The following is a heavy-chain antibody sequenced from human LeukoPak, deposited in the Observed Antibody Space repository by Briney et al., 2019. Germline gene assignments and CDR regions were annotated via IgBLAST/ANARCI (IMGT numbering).Heavy chain of an antibody. Sequence: SGGSLRLSCAASGSTFRNYVMSWVRQAPGKGLEGVSGISASGGSTYYADSVKGRFTISRDNSKNTLCLQMNSLRADDTAVYYCAGSEGSSWNEIGYWGQGTLVTVSS. CDR1: GSTFRNYV. D-gene: IGHD6-13*01. V-gene: IGHV3-23*01. J-gene: IGHJ4*02. CDR2: ISASGGST. CDR3: AGSEGSSWNEIGY.